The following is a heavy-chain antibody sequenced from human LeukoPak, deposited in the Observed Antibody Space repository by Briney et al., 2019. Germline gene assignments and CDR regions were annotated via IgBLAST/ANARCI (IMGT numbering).Heavy chain of an antibody. J-gene: IGHJ6*02. CDR2: IYTSGST. CDR1: GGSIRSGSYY. CDR3: ARGLVVPAAILYYYYGMDV. D-gene: IGHD2-2*01. V-gene: IGHV4-61*02. Sequence: SETLSLTCTVSGGSIRSGSYYWSWIRQPAGKGLEWIGRIYTSGSTNYNPSLKSRVTISVDTSKNQFPLKLSSVTAADTAVYYCARGLVVPAAILYYYYGMDVWGQGTTVTVSS.